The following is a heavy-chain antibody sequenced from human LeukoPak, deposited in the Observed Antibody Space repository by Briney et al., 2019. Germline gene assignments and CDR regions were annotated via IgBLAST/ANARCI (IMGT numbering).Heavy chain of an antibody. Sequence: ETLSLTCTVSGGSISSYYWSWIRQPPGKGLEWIGYIYYSGSTNYNPSLKSRVTISVDTSKNQFSLKLSSVTAADTAVYYCASHILTGYPDAFDIWGQGTMVTVSS. D-gene: IGHD3-9*01. V-gene: IGHV4-59*01. J-gene: IGHJ3*02. CDR1: GGSISSYY. CDR2: IYYSGST. CDR3: ASHILTGYPDAFDI.